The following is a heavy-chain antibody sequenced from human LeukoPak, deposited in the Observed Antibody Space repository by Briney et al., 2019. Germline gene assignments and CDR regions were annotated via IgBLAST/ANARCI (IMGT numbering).Heavy chain of an antibody. J-gene: IGHJ6*04. V-gene: IGHV1-18*04. CDR2: IISYNGNT. D-gene: IGHD6-13*01. CDR3: ARDQGKEYSSSWYPFYYYYYGMDV. Sequence: ASVKVSCKASGYTFTSYGISWVRQAPGQGLEGMGWIISYNGNTNYAQKLQGRVTMTTDTSTSTAYMELRSLGSDDTAVYYCARDQGKEYSSSWYPFYYYYYGMDVWGKGTTVTVSS. CDR1: GYTFTSYG.